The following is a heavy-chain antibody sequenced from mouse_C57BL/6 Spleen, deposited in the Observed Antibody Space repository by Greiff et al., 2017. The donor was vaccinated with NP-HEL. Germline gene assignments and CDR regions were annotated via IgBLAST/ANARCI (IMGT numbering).Heavy chain of an antibody. J-gene: IGHJ1*03. V-gene: IGHV1-80*01. CDR2: IYPGDGDT. CDR1: GYAFSSYW. Sequence: QVQLKQSGAELVKPGASVKISCKASGYAFSSYWMNWVKQRPGKGLEWIGQIYPGDGDTNYNGKFKGKATLTADKSSSTAYMQLSSLTSEDSAVYFCARGSNYNWYFDVWGTGTTVTVSS. D-gene: IGHD2-5*01. CDR3: ARGSNYNWYFDV.